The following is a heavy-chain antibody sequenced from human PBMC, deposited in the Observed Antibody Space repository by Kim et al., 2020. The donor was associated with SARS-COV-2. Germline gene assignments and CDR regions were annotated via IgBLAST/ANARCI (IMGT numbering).Heavy chain of an antibody. CDR3: ARDPATSDSNGYYGWFDP. J-gene: IGHJ5*02. Sequence: SETLSLTCTVSGDSISNSGFYWSWIRQYPGKGLEWIGHIHSRGSANYNPSLNSRATVSVDTSKNQLSLKIYAVTAADTAVYYCARDPATSDSNGYYGWFDPWGQGILVTVSS. D-gene: IGHD6-25*01. CDR2: IHSRGSA. CDR1: GDSISNSGFY. V-gene: IGHV4-31*03.